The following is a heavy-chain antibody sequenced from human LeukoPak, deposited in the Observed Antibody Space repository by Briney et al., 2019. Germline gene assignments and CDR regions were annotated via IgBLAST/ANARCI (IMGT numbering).Heavy chain of an antibody. Sequence: GGSLRLSCAASGFTFDDYAMPWFRQAPGKGLDWVSGISWNSGRIGYVDSVKGRFTISRDNAKNSLYLQMNSLKPEDMAVYYCAKSTYYDFWSGYLDYWGQGTRVTVSS. CDR2: ISWNSGRI. D-gene: IGHD3-3*01. J-gene: IGHJ4*02. CDR3: AKSTYYDFWSGYLDY. V-gene: IGHV3-9*03. CDR1: GFTFDDYA.